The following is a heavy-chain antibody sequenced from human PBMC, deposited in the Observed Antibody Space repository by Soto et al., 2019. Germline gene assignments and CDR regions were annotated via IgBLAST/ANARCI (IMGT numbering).Heavy chain of an antibody. D-gene: IGHD2-15*01. CDR3: ARGGRWHPSNRKPENSYLDY. Sequence: QVQLQQSGAGLLKPSETLSLTCAVYGGSFSGYYWSWIRQPPGKGLEWIGEINHSGSTNYNPSLKRRATKSVDTSMNHCSPRLSSVTSADKSVYYCARGGRWHPSNRKPENSYLDYWGQGTLFTVSS. CDR2: INHSGST. V-gene: IGHV4-34*01. CDR1: GGSFSGYY. J-gene: IGHJ4*02.